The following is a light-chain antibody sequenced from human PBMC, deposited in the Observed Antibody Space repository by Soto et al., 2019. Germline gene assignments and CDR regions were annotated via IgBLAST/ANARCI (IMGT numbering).Light chain of an antibody. V-gene: IGLV2-14*01. CDR1: SGDVGHYNY. Sequence: QSALTQPASVSGSPVQSITISCTGSSGDVGHYNYVSWYQQHPGKAPKLMIYEVSNRPSGVSNRFSGSKSGNTASLIISGLQAEDEADYYCTSYTTSRIWVFGGGTKLTVL. CDR2: EVS. J-gene: IGLJ3*02. CDR3: TSYTTSRIWV.